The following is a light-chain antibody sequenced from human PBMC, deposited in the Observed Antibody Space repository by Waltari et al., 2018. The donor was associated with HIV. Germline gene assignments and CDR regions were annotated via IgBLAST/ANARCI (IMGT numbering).Light chain of an antibody. J-gene: IGKJ3*01. CDR1: QNIIGY. CDR3: QNYNTAPFT. CDR2: AAS. V-gene: IGKV1-27*01. Sequence: DIQMTQSPSSLSASVGDGFTITCRASQNIIGYLAWFQQKPGKVPRLLISAASTLESGVPSRFSAIGSGTEFTLTISSLQPEDVATYYCQNYNTAPFTFGPGTKVDVK.